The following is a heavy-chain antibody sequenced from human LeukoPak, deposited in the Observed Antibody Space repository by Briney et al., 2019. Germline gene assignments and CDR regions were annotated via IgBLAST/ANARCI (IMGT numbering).Heavy chain of an antibody. D-gene: IGHD1-26*01. V-gene: IGHV3-23*01. J-gene: IGHJ4*02. Sequence: GGSLRLSCAASGFTFGDYAMSWFRQAPGEGLEWVSAISYGDESTYYADSVKGRFTVFRDKFIDTLYLHMSSLRVEDSALYFCVRDGAQPGYYFDFWGQGSLVTVSS. CDR2: ISYGDEST. CDR3: VRDGAQPGYYFDF. CDR1: GFTFGDYA.